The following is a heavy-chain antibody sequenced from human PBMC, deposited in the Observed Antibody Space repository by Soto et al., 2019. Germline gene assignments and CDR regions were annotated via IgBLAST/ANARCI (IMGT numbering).Heavy chain of an antibody. D-gene: IGHD5-12*01. CDR1: GVVTFSGSYY. V-gene: IGHV4-31*03. Sequence: SETLSLTCSGSGVVTFSGSYYWSWIRQRPGKGLECLGYIFNSGSAYYNPSLRSRVTISIDTSKDEFSLTLSSVTAADTAVYFCARGYSGYDYNFDYWGQGISVTVSS. CDR3: ARGYSGYDYNFDY. J-gene: IGHJ4*02. CDR2: IFNSGSA.